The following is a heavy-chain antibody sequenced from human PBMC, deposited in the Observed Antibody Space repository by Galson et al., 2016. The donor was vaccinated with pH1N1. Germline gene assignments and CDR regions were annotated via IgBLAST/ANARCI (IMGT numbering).Heavy chain of an antibody. V-gene: IGHV3-11*01. D-gene: IGHD4-17*01. CDR1: RFTFSDYY. CDR2: ISNSGGSI. Sequence: SLRLSCAASRFTFSDYYMSWIRQAPGKGLEWVSYISNSGGSIYYADSVEGRFTISRDNAKNSLYLQMNSLRAEDTAVYYCARCDYHDVDLDRFYFERFFDLWGRGTLVTVSS. J-gene: IGHJ2*01. CDR3: ARCDYHDVDLDRFYFERFFDL.